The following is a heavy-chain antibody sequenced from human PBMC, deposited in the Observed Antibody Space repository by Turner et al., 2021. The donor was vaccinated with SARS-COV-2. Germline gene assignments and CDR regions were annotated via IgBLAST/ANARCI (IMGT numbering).Heavy chain of an antibody. CDR2: NNGSGGST. CDR3: AKDLGYYGSGSL. D-gene: IGHD3-10*01. CDR1: GFPFSSHA. V-gene: IGHV3-23*01. J-gene: IGHJ4*02. Sequence: EVQLLESGGGLVQPGGSLRLSCAASGFPFSSHAMRWVRQAPGKGLGWISTNNGSGGSTYYADSVKDRFTISRDNSKSTLYQQMNSLRTEDTDEYYCAKDLGYYGSGSLWGQGTLVTVSS.